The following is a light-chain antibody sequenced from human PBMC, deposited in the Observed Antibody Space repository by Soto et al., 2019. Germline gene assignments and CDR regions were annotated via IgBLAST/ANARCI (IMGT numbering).Light chain of an antibody. CDR2: DAF. Sequence: EIVLTQSPATLSLSPGERATLSCRASQSVSSYLACYQQKPGQAPRLLIYDAFNRATGIPARFSGSGSGTDFTLTIRRLEPEDFAVYDCQQRSNSPTFGGGTKVEI. J-gene: IGKJ4*01. CDR1: QSVSSY. V-gene: IGKV3-11*01. CDR3: QQRSNSPT.